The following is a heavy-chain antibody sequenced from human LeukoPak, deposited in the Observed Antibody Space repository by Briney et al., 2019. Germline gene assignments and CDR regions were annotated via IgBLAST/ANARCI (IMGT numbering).Heavy chain of an antibody. CDR2: IYYSGST. J-gene: IGHJ4*02. V-gene: IGHV4-59*01. CDR1: GGSISSYY. CDR3: ASADYDILTGYYLFDY. D-gene: IGHD3-9*01. Sequence: SETLSLTCTVSGGSISSYYWSWIRQPPGKGLEWIGYIYYSGSTNYNPSLKSRVTISVDTSKNQFSLKLSSVTAADTAVYYCASADYDILTGYYLFDYWGQGTLVTVSS.